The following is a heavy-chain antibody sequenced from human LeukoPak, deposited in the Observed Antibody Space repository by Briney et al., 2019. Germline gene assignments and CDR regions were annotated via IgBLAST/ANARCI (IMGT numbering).Heavy chain of an antibody. J-gene: IGHJ6*03. CDR3: ARSRDDILTGYYGYYYYMDV. CDR1: GGTFSSYA. V-gene: IGHV1-69*06. D-gene: IGHD3-9*01. CDR2: IIPIFGTA. Sequence: GASVKVSCKASGGTFSSYAISWVRQAPGQGLEWMGGIIPIFGTANYAQKFQGRVTITADKSTSTAYMELSSLRSEDTAVYYCARSRDDILTGYYGYYYYMDVWGKGTTVTVSS.